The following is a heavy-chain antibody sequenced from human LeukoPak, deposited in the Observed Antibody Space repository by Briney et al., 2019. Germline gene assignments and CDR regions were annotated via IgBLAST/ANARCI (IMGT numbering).Heavy chain of an antibody. CDR2: INHSGST. D-gene: IGHD3-22*01. V-gene: IGHV4-34*01. Sequence: SETLSLTCAVYGGSFSGYYWGWIRQPPGKGLEWIGEINHSGSTNYNPSLKSRVTISVDTSKNQFSLKLSSVTAADTAVYYCARQSRYYYDSSGYLGDWGQGTLVTVSS. J-gene: IGHJ4*02. CDR1: GGSFSGYY. CDR3: ARQSRYYYDSSGYLGD.